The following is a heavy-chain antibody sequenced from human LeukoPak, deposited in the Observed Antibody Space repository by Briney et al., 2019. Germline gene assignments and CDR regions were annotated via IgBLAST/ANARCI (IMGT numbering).Heavy chain of an antibody. Sequence: SETLSLTCTVSGVSISSSSYYWGWIRQPPGKGLEWIGSIYYSGSTYYNPSLKSRVTISVDTSKNQFSLKLSSVTAADTAVYYCAREGDSSGDLYAFDIWGQGTMVTVSS. J-gene: IGHJ3*02. CDR1: GVSISSSSYY. V-gene: IGHV4-39*07. CDR3: AREGDSSGDLYAFDI. D-gene: IGHD3-22*01. CDR2: IYYSGST.